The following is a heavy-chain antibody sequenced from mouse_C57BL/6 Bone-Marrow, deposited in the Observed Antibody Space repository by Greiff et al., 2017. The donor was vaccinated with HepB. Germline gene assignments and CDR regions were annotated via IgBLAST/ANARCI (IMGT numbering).Heavy chain of an antibody. CDR2: FHPYNDDT. CDR3: ARRGYGSSGDWYFDV. J-gene: IGHJ1*03. CDR1: GYTFTTYP. V-gene: IGHV1-47*01. D-gene: IGHD1-1*01. Sequence: LVESGAELVKPGASVKMSCKASGYTFTTYPIEWMKQNHGKSLEWIGNFHPYNDDTKYNEKFKGKATLTVEKSSSTVYLELSRLTSDDSAVYYCARRGYGSSGDWYFDVWGTGTTVTVSS.